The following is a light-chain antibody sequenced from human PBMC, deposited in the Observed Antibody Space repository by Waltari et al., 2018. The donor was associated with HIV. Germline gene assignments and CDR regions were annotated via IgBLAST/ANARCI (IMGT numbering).Light chain of an antibody. CDR1: QSVSSH. CDR2: DAS. Sequence: EIVLTQSPATLSLSPGERATLSCRVSQSVSSHLAWYQQKPGQAPRLLIYDASKRATGIPARCSGSGSGTDVSLTINSLEPQDCAVYGGQQRSNWPPAFSGGTKVKIK. J-gene: IGKJ4*01. V-gene: IGKV3-11*01. CDR3: QQRSNWPPA.